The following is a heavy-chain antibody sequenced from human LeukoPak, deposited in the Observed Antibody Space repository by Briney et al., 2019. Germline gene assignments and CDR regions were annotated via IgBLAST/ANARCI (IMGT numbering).Heavy chain of an antibody. CDR3: ARRLTVAGTFDY. Sequence: SETLSLTCTVSGASISGGSSYWGWIRQPPGKGLDWIANIYYTGSTYYNPSLKSRVTISVVTSKNQFSLKLSSVTAADTAMYYCARRLTVAGTFDYWGQGTLVTVSS. CDR1: GASISGGSSY. CDR2: IYYTGST. J-gene: IGHJ4*02. V-gene: IGHV4-39*01. D-gene: IGHD6-19*01.